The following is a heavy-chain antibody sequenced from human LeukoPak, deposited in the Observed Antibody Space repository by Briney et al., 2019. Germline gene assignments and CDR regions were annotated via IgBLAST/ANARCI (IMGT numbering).Heavy chain of an antibody. CDR1: GASIRGYY. CDR2: ISPSGST. D-gene: IGHD2/OR15-2a*01. CDR3: ARLYDDAGSVGY. J-gene: IGHJ4*02. V-gene: IGHV4-4*07. Sequence: PSETLSLTCTVSGASIRGYYWSWIRQPAGKGLEWIGRISPSGSTNYNPSLKSRVTMSVDTSKNQFSLKLRSVTAADTAVYYCARLYDDAGSVGYWGQGTLVTVSS.